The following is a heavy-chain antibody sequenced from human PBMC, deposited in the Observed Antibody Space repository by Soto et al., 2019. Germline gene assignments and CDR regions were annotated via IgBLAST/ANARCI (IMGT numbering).Heavy chain of an antibody. Sequence: PSETLSLTCTVSGGSISSYYWSWIRQPPGKGLEWIGYIYYSGSTNYNPSLKSRVTISVDTSKNQFSLKLSSVTAADTAVYYCARETSYSSSSGYYYYGMDVWRRGTTVTASS. CDR1: GGSISSYY. CDR3: ARETSYSSSSGYYYYGMDV. D-gene: IGHD6-6*01. CDR2: IYYSGST. V-gene: IGHV4-59*01. J-gene: IGHJ6*02.